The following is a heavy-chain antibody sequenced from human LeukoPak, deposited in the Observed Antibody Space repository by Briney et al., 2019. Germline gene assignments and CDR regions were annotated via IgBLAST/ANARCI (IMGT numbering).Heavy chain of an antibody. Sequence: GGSLRLSCEASGFTLSSYWMTWVRQAPGKGLEWVGNINQDGGEQYFVDSVKGRFTMSRDNAKNSLYLQLNNLGSEDTAKYYCAKGHYGDLKWGQGTLVTVSS. V-gene: IGHV3-7*04. CDR2: INQDGGEQ. CDR3: AKGHYGDLK. D-gene: IGHD4-17*01. CDR1: GFTLSSYW. J-gene: IGHJ4*02.